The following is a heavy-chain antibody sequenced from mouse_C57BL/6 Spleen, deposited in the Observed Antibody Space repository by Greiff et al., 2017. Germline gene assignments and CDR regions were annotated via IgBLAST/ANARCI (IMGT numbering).Heavy chain of an antibody. CDR3: ARFGYDGAWFAY. J-gene: IGHJ3*01. CDR1: GYTFTSSW. V-gene: IGHV1-52*01. D-gene: IGHD2-2*01. Sequence: QVQLKQPGAELVRPGSSVKLSCKASGYTFTSSWMHWVKQRPIQGLEWIGNIDPSDSETHYNQKFKDKATLTVDKSSSTAYMQLSSLTSEDSAVYYCARFGYDGAWFAYWGQGTLVTVSA. CDR2: IDPSDSET.